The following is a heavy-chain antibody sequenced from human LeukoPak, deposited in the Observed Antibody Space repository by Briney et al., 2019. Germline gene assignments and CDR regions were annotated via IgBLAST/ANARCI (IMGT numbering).Heavy chain of an antibody. J-gene: IGHJ6*03. CDR3: AREYSSGSYYPRHYYYMDV. Sequence: ASVKVSCKASGYTFTCYYMHWVRQAPGQGLEWMGWINPNSGGTNYAQKFQGRVTMTRDTSISTAYMELSRLTSDDTAVYYCAREYSSGSYYPRHYYYMDVWGKGTTVTISS. V-gene: IGHV1-2*02. CDR1: GYTFTCYY. CDR2: INPNSGGT. D-gene: IGHD1-26*01.